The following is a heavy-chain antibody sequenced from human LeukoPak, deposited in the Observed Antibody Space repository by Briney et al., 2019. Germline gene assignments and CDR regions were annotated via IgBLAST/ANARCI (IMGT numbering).Heavy chain of an antibody. J-gene: IGHJ4*02. CDR3: AKDLGKYYDSSGYYVFLQDDY. Sequence: GGSPRLSCAASGFTFSSYAMSWVRQAPGKGLEWVSAISGSGGSTYYADSVKGRFTISRDNSKNTLYLQMNSLRAEDTAVYYCAKDLGKYYDSSGYYVFLQDDYWGQGTLVTVSS. CDR2: ISGSGGST. V-gene: IGHV3-23*01. D-gene: IGHD3-22*01. CDR1: GFTFSSYA.